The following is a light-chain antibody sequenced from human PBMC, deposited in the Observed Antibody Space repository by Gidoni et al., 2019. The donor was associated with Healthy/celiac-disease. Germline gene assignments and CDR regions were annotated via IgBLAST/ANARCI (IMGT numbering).Light chain of an antibody. CDR1: SSNIGAVYD. J-gene: IGLJ2*01. Sequence: SVLTQPPSVSGAPGQRVTIPCTGRSSNIGAVYDVHWYQQLPGTAPKLLIYGNSNRPSGVPDRFSGSKSGTSASLAITGLQAEDEADYYCQSYDSSLVVFGGGTKLTVL. CDR2: GNS. CDR3: QSYDSSLVV. V-gene: IGLV1-40*01.